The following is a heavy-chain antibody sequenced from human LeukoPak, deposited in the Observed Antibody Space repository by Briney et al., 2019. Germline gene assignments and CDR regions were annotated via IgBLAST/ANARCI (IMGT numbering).Heavy chain of an antibody. Sequence: SGRSLRLSCAASGFTFRNYAMYWVRQAPGRGLEWAAVVSFDGNTTFYSDSVKGRFAISRDNSKNTLYLEMNSLRPEDTAVYYCARFRAATTRFDYWGQGTWSPSPQ. J-gene: IGHJ4*02. CDR3: ARFRAATTRFDY. CDR1: GFTFRNYA. V-gene: IGHV3-30*09. D-gene: IGHD1/OR15-1a*01. CDR2: VSFDGNTT.